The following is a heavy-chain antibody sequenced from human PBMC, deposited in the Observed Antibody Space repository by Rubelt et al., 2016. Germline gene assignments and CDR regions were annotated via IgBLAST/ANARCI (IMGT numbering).Heavy chain of an antibody. J-gene: IGHJ6*02. D-gene: IGHD3-10*02. V-gene: IGHV3-48*01. CDR3: AREVYGDHYYYGMDV. Sequence: ISSSSSTIYYADSVKGRFTISRDNAENSLYLQMNSLRAEDTAVYYCAREVYGDHYYYGMDVWGQGTTVTVSS. CDR2: ISSSSSTI.